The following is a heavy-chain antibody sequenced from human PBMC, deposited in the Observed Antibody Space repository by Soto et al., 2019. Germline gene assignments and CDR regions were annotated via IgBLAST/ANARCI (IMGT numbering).Heavy chain of an antibody. CDR1: GFTFSSYS. Sequence: PGGSLRLSCAASGFTFSSYSMNWVRQAPGKGLEWVSSISSSSSYIYYADSVKGRFTISRDNAKNSLYLQMNSLRAEDTAVYYCARDLDSSSSPGHYYYGMDVWGQGTTVTVSS. V-gene: IGHV3-21*01. D-gene: IGHD6-6*01. J-gene: IGHJ6*02. CDR2: ISSSSSYI. CDR3: ARDLDSSSSPGHYYYGMDV.